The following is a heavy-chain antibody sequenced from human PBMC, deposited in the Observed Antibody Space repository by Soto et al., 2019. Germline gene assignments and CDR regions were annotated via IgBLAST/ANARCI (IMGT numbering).Heavy chain of an antibody. Sequence: QVQLQESGPGLVKPTQTLSLTCTVSGGSISSGGYYWSWIRQHPGKGLEWIGYIFHSGSTYYNPSIRRSITTSADASNNQLALKLRSVTAADTAVYYCARGGDYDNYSDYWGQGTLVTVSS. CDR3: ARGGDYDNYSDY. CDR1: GGSISSGGYY. J-gene: IGHJ4*02. V-gene: IGHV4-31*03. CDR2: IFHSGST. D-gene: IGHD2-21*02.